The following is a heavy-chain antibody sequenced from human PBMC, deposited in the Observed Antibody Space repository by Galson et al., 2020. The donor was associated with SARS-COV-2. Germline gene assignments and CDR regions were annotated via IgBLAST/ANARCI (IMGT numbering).Heavy chain of an antibody. CDR2: IYYTGST. V-gene: IGHV4-39*01. D-gene: IGHD6-13*01. CDR1: SGSITSSSHY. Sequence: ASETLSLTCTVSSGSITSSSHYHGWIRQPAGKGLEWIASIYYTGSTYYNPSLKSRVTISRDTSKNQFSLKLTSVTAADTAVYYCARQPRLAWLEGGSSSLGYWGQGTLVTVSS. CDR3: ARQPRLAWLEGGSSSLGY. J-gene: IGHJ4*02.